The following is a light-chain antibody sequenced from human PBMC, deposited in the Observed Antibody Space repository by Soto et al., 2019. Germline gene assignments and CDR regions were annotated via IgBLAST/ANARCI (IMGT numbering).Light chain of an antibody. V-gene: IGKV3-20*01. Sequence: EIVLTQSPGTLALSPSEGATPSCRASQSVSKYLAWYQQKPGQAPRLLIYGASSRATGIPDSFSGSGSGTDFTLTISRLEPEDFAVYYCQQYGGSPQTFGQGTKV. CDR3: QQYGGSPQT. J-gene: IGKJ1*01. CDR1: QSVSKY. CDR2: GAS.